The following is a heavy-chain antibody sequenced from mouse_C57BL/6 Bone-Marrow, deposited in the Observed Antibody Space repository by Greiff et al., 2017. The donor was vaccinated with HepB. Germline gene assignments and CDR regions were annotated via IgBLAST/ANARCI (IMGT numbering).Heavy chain of an antibody. CDR3: ARGGYLFAY. V-gene: IGHV1-26*01. CDR2: INPNNGGT. J-gene: IGHJ3*01. Sequence: EVQLQQSGPELVKPGASVKISCKASGYTFTDYYMNWVKQSHGKSLEWIGDINPNNGGTSYNQKFKGKATLTVDKSSSTAYMELRSLTSEDSAVYYCARGGYLFAYWGQGTLVTVSA. D-gene: IGHD2-2*01. CDR1: GYTFTDYY.